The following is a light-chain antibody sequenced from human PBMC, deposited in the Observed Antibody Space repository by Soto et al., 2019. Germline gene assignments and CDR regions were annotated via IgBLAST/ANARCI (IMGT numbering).Light chain of an antibody. CDR1: SSDVGGYNY. J-gene: IGLJ1*01. CDR2: EVS. V-gene: IGLV2-8*01. CDR3: SSYAGRNTYV. Sequence: QSVLAQPPSASGSPGQSVTISCTGTSSDVGGYNYVSWYQQHPGKAPKLMIYEVSKRPSGVPDRFSGSKSGNTASLTVSGLQTEDEDDYYCSSYAGRNTYVFGTGTNVTVL.